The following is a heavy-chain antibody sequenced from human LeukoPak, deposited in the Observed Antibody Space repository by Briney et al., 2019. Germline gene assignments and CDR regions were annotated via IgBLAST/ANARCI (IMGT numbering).Heavy chain of an antibody. V-gene: IGHV1-8*02. D-gene: IGHD6-19*01. CDR1: GYTFTGYY. CDR3: ARGRGSGWPRPY. J-gene: IGHJ4*02. CDR2: MNPNSGNT. Sequence: ASVKVSCKASGYTFTGYYMHWVRQAPGQGLEWMGWMNPNSGNTGYAQKFQGRVTMTRNTSISTAYMELSSLRSEDTAVYYCARGRGSGWPRPYWGQGTLVTVSS.